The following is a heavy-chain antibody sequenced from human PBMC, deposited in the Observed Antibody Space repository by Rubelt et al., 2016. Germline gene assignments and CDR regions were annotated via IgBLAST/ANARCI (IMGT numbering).Heavy chain of an antibody. V-gene: IGHV4-39*01. CDR2: IYYSGNT. D-gene: IGHD1-26*01. CDR3: ARRGSGSYYQAWFDP. CDR1: GGSITNSNYY. J-gene: IGHJ5*02. Sequence: QLQLQESGPGLVKPSETLSLTCTVSGGSITNSNYYWGWIRQPPGKGLEWIGSIYYSGNTYYNPSLKSRVTISVDTSKNQFPLKLSSGTAADTAVYYCARRGSGSYYQAWFDPWGQGTLVTVSS.